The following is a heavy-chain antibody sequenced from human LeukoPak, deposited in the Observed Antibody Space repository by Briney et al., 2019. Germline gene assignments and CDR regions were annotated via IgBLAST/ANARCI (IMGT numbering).Heavy chain of an antibody. Sequence: GSLRLSCAASGFTFSDAWVSWVRQAPGKGLEWIGRIKSETNGGTIDYAAPVNGRFTLSRDDSKHTLDLQMNSLKTEDTGVYYCSAGTGRSDFDYWGQGTLVTVSS. CDR2: IKSETNGGTI. J-gene: IGHJ4*02. CDR1: GFTFSDAW. V-gene: IGHV3-15*01. D-gene: IGHD1-1*01. CDR3: SAGTGRSDFDY.